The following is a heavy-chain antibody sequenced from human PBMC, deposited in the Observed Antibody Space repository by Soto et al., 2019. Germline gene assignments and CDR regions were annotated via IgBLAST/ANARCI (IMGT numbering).Heavy chain of an antibody. J-gene: IGHJ4*02. CDR3: ARESTDCSSTSCPIDY. CDR1: GGSISSGGYY. V-gene: IGHV4-31*03. CDR2: IYYSGST. D-gene: IGHD2-2*01. Sequence: SETLSLTCTVSGGSISSGGYYWSGIRQHPGKGLEWIGYIYYSGSTYYNPSLKSRVTISVDTSKNQFSLKLSSVTAADTAVYYCARESTDCSSTSCPIDYWGQGTLVTAPQ.